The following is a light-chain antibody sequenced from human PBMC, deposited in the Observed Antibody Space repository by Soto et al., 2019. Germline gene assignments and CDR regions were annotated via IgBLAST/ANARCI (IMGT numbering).Light chain of an antibody. CDR3: QQYNDWPPYRT. V-gene: IGKV3-15*01. CDR1: QSVSSN. J-gene: IGKJ1*01. CDR2: GAS. Sequence: EVLLTQSPATLSVSPGERATLSCRASQSVSSNLAWYQQNPGQAPRLLIYGASTRATGIPARFSGSGSGTEFTLTISSLQSEDFAVYYCQQYNDWPPYRTFGQGTKVEIK.